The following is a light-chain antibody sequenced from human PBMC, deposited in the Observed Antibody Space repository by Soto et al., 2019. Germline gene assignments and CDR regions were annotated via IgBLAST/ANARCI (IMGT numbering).Light chain of an antibody. CDR3: QQVNSFPST. CDR2: AAS. Sequence: GDRVTITCRASQGISSHLAWYQQKPGKAPKLLIYAASTLQTGVPSRFSGGGSGTDFTLTLSSLQPEDFATYYCQQVNSFPSTFGQGTRLEIK. J-gene: IGKJ5*01. V-gene: IGKV1-9*01. CDR1: QGISSH.